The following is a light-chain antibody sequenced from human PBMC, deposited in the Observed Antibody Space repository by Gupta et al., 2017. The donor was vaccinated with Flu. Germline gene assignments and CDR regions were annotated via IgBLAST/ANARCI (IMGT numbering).Light chain of an antibody. Sequence: GDRVTIACRASQSFNNRLAWYQQKPGKAPKLLICKASTLESGVPSRFSGSGSGIEFTLTISSLQPDDFATYYCQQYYIYPVTFGQGTKVEIK. J-gene: IGKJ1*01. V-gene: IGKV1-5*03. CDR1: QSFNNR. CDR3: QQYYIYPVT. CDR2: KAS.